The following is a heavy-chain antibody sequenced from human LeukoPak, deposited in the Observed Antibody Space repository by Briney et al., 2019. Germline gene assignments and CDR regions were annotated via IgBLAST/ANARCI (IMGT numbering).Heavy chain of an antibody. Sequence: GGSLRLSCAASGFTFSSYAMTWIRQAPGKGVEWVSSISGSGGSTYYADSVKGRFTVSRDNSKNTLYLHMNSLSAEDTAVYYCARDLSWGSYTSWGQGTLVTVSS. J-gene: IGHJ4*02. CDR1: GFTFSSYA. CDR2: ISGSGGST. D-gene: IGHD3-16*01. V-gene: IGHV3-23*01. CDR3: ARDLSWGSYTS.